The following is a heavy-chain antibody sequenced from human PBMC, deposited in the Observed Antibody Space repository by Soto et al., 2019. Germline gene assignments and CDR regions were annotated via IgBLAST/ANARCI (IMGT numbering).Heavy chain of an antibody. CDR1: GYTFTNYW. CDR2: IYPGDSDT. Sequence: PGESLKISCKGSGYTFTNYWIGWVRQMPGKGLEWMGIIYPGDSDTKYNPSFQGQVTISADKSITTTYLRWTSLKASDTAIYYCAASIFYYGMDVWGHGTTVTVS. J-gene: IGHJ6*02. CDR3: AASIFYYGMDV. V-gene: IGHV5-51*01.